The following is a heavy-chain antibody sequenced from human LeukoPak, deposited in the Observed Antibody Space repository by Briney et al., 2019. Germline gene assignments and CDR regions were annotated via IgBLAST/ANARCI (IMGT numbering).Heavy chain of an antibody. V-gene: IGHV4-39*01. Sequence: SSETLSLTCIVSGGSISSSSYYWGWIRQPPGKGLEWIGSIFYSGNTYYNPSLKSRVTISVDTSKNQFSLKLSSVTAADTAVYYCARHSGWSGHLDAFDIWGQGTMVTVSS. J-gene: IGHJ3*02. CDR2: IFYSGNT. D-gene: IGHD3-3*01. CDR1: GGSISSSSYY. CDR3: ARHSGWSGHLDAFDI.